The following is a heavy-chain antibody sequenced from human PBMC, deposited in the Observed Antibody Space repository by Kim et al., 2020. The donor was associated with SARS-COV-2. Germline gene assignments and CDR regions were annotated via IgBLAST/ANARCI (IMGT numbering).Heavy chain of an antibody. Sequence: GGSLRLSCAASGFTFSSYAMSWVRQAPGKGLEWVSAISGSGGSTYYADSVKGRFTISRDNSKNTLYLQMNSLRAEDTAVDYCANSQSSGWYYGKYWGQGTLVTVSS. J-gene: IGHJ4*02. V-gene: IGHV3-23*01. CDR1: GFTFSSYA. CDR3: ANSQSSGWYYGKY. D-gene: IGHD6-19*01. CDR2: ISGSGGST.